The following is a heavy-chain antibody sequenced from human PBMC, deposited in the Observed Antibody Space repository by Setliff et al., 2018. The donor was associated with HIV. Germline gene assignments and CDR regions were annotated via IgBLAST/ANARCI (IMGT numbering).Heavy chain of an antibody. J-gene: IGHJ3*02. Sequence: SETLSLTCSVSGGSISSRSYYWSWIRQPVGKGLEWIGHIHTSGDTDYSPSLNSRVTISIDTSKKQFSLKLSSVTAADTAMYYCARRESYYDILTGPAFDAFDIWGQGTMVTVSS. V-gene: IGHV4-61*09. CDR1: GGSISSRSYY. CDR2: IHTSGDT. D-gene: IGHD3-9*01. CDR3: ARRESYYDILTGPAFDAFDI.